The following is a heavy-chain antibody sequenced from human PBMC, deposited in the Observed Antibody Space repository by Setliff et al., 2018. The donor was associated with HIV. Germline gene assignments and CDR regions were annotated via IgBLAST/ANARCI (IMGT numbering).Heavy chain of an antibody. D-gene: IGHD6-13*01. CDR1: GGSITGYF. CDR2: IYFSGTT. V-gene: IGHV4-59*01. CDR3: ARAISAAGIAPFDF. Sequence: SETLSLTCTVSGGSITGYFWSWIRQPPGKGLEWIGYIYFSGTTNYNPSLKSRVTISVDTSKNQFSLNLNSVTAADTAVYYCARAISAAGIAPFDFWGQGTLVTVSS. J-gene: IGHJ4*02.